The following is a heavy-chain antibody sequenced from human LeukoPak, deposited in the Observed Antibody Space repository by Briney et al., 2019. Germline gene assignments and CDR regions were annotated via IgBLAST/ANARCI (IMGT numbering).Heavy chain of an antibody. CDR3: ASSGPYYYGSGSYYNRDYYYYYGMDV. J-gene: IGHJ6*02. V-gene: IGHV3-53*01. D-gene: IGHD3-10*01. Sequence: GGSLRLSCAASGFTVSSNYMSWVRQAPGKGLEWVSVIYSGGSTYYADSVKGRFTISRDNSKNTLYLQMNSLRAEDTAVYYCASSGPYYYGSGSYYNRDYYYYYGMDVWGQGTTVTVSS. CDR2: IYSGGST. CDR1: GFTVSSNY.